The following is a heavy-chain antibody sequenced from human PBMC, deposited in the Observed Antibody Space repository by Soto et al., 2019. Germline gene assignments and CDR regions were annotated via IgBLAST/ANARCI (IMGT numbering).Heavy chain of an antibody. CDR3: EIRVDNSGLAH. J-gene: IGHJ4*02. CDR1: GDSVSSNSAV. Sequence: SQTLSLTCAISGDSVSSNSAVWNWIRQSPSRGLEWLGRTYYRSQWHYEYAVFVKSRISIDPDTSKNQNSLQLNSVTPEDTAVYYGEIRVDNSGLAHWGKGTLVTVSP. V-gene: IGHV6-1*01. D-gene: IGHD6-19*01. CDR2: TYYRSQWHY.